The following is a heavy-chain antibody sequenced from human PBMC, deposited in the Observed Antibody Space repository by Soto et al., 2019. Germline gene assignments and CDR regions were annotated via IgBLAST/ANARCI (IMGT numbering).Heavy chain of an antibody. CDR3: ARLLANYYVDS. CDR1: GFTFSSNS. Sequence: PGGSLRLSCAASGFTFSSNSMNWVRQAPGKGLEWISYISSSSSTIYADSVKGRFTISRDNAKNSLYLQMNSLRDEDTAVYYCARLLANYYVDSWGQGTLVTVSS. J-gene: IGHJ4*02. D-gene: IGHD1-1*01. V-gene: IGHV3-48*02. CDR2: ISSSSSTI.